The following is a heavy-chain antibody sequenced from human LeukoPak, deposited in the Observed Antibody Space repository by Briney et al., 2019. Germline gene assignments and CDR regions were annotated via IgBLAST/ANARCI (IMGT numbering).Heavy chain of an antibody. D-gene: IGHD3-16*01. CDR1: GGSFSGYY. V-gene: IGHV4-59*01. J-gene: IGHJ4*02. CDR3: ARARGYFDY. CDR2: IYYNGNT. Sequence: SETLSLTCAVYGGSFSGYYWSWIRQPPGKGLEWIGYIYYNGNTNYNPSLKSRVTLSVDTSKNQFSLKLSSVTAADTAVYYCARARGYFDYWGQGTLVTVSS.